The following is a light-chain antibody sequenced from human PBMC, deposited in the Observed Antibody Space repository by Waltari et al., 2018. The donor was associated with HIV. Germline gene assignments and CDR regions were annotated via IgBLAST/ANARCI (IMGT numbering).Light chain of an antibody. V-gene: IGLV2-11*01. CDR3: CSYAGSYTLV. CDR2: DVS. J-gene: IGLJ2*01. CDR1: SSDVGGYNY. Sequence: QSALTQPRSVSGSPGQSVTISCTGTSSDVGGYNYVSWYQHHPGKAPKLMIYDVSKRPSGVPDRFSGSKSGNTASLTISGRQAEDEADYYCCSYAGSYTLVFGGGTTLTGL.